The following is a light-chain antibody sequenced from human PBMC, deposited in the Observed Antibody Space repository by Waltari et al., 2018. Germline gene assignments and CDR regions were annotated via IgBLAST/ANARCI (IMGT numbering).Light chain of an antibody. CDR2: AAS. V-gene: IGKV1-16*02. CDR3: QQYYSYPVT. J-gene: IGKJ3*01. Sequence: DIQMTQSPSSLSPSVGDGVTITCRASQGIGNYLAWFQQQPGKPPKSLIYAASSLQSGVPSKFSASGSGTDFTLTISSLQPEDFATYYCQQYYSYPVTFGPGTKVEIK. CDR1: QGIGNY.